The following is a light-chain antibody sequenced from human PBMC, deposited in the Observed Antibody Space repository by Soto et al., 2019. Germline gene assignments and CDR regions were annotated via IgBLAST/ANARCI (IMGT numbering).Light chain of an antibody. CDR2: SNN. Sequence: QSVLTQPPSASGTPGQRVTISCSGNSSNIGSNTVNWYQQLPGTAPKLVIYSNNQRPSGVPDRFSGSKSGTSASLAISGLQSEDEDDYYCVAWDFCLNGYVVFGGGTMLPV. CDR1: SSNIGSNT. J-gene: IGLJ2*01. CDR3: VAWDFCLNGYVV. V-gene: IGLV1-44*01.